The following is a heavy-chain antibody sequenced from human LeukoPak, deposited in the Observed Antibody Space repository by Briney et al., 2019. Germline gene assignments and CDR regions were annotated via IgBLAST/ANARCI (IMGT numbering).Heavy chain of an antibody. CDR3: ARGYSSSWYGGLFDY. CDR2: ISSSSSHI. Sequence: GGSLRLSCATSGFTSSSYSMNWVRQAPGKGLEWISYISSSSSHIHYADSVKGRFTISRDNAKNSLYLQMNSLRAEDTAVYYCARGYSSSWYGGLFDYWGQGTLVTVSS. J-gene: IGHJ4*02. V-gene: IGHV3-21*05. D-gene: IGHD6-13*01. CDR1: GFTSSSYS.